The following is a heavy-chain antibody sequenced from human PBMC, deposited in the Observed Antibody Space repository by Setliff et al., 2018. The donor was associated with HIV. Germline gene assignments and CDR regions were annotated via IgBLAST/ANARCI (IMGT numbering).Heavy chain of an antibody. CDR2: IRTKAHGGTT. J-gene: IGHJ4*02. CDR1: GFSFGDFA. Sequence: PGGSLRLSCTASGFSFGDFALNWVRQAPGKGLEWIGFIRTKAHGGTTEYAASVRGRFTISRDDSESIAYLQMNSLNTEDTAMYYCAKKGDSNSYGWIDYWGQGTLVTVSS. CDR3: AKKGDSNSYGWIDY. V-gene: IGHV3-49*04. D-gene: IGHD5-18*01.